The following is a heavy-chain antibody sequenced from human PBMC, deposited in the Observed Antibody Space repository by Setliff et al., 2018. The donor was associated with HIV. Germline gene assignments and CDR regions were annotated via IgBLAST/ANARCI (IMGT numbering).Heavy chain of an antibody. CDR3: ARVLNPSDAFDI. J-gene: IGHJ3*02. CDR1: GGSISSGYYY. CDR2: IYYSGSS. V-gene: IGHV4-31*03. Sequence: SETLSLTCSVSGGSISSGYYYWSWIRQHPGKGLEWIGYIYYSGSSYYNPSLKSRVTISVDTSKNQCSVKLSSVTPADTAVYYCARVLNPSDAFDIWGPGTMVTVSS.